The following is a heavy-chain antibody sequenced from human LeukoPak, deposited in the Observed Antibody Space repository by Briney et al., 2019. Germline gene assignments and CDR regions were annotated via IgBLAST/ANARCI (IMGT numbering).Heavy chain of an antibody. Sequence: SVKVSCKASGGTFSSYAISWVRQAPGQGLEWMGGIIPIFGTANYAQKFQGRVTITTDESTSTAYMELSSLRSEDTAVYYCASRAYYDFWSGLDNWFDPWGQGTLVTVSS. CDR3: ASRAYYDFWSGLDNWFDP. D-gene: IGHD3-3*01. CDR2: IIPIFGTA. V-gene: IGHV1-69*05. CDR1: GGTFSSYA. J-gene: IGHJ5*02.